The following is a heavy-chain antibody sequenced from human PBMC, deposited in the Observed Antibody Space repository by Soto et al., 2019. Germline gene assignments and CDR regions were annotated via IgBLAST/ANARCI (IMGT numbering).Heavy chain of an antibody. CDR1: GGSISSYY. D-gene: IGHD5-18*01. CDR2: IYYSGST. V-gene: IGHV4-59*01. J-gene: IGHJ5*02. CDR3: ARTAMVYNWFDP. Sequence: SETLSLTCTVSGGSISSYYWSWIRQPPGKGLEWIGYIYYSGSTNYNPSLKSRVTISVDTSKNQFSLKLSSVTAADTAVYYCARTAMVYNWFDPWGQGTLVTVSS.